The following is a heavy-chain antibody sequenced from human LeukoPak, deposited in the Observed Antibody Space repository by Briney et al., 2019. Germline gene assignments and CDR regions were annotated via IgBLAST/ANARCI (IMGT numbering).Heavy chain of an antibody. CDR2: ISGSGSNT. Sequence: GGSLRLSCAASGFTFTNYAMTWVRQAPGKGLEWVSVISGSGSNTDYADSVKGRFTISRDNSKNTLSLQMNSLRAEDTAIYYCAKLLGTDTTPTDYWGQGTLVTVSS. CDR1: GFTFTNYA. V-gene: IGHV3-23*01. D-gene: IGHD1-1*01. CDR3: AKLLGTDTTPTDY. J-gene: IGHJ4*02.